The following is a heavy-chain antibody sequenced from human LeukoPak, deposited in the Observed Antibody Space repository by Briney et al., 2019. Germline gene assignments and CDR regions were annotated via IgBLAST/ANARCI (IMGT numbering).Heavy chain of an antibody. V-gene: IGHV1-2*02. CDR2: ISPNSGGT. J-gene: IGHJ1*01. CDR3: ARVYCSSTSCLYPLPYFQH. Sequence: GASVKVSCKASGYTFTGYYMHWVRQAPGQGLEWMGWISPNSGGTNYAQKFQGRVTMTRDTSISTAYMELSRLRSDDTAVYYCARVYCSSTSCLYPLPYFQHWGQGTLVTVSS. CDR1: GYTFTGYY. D-gene: IGHD2-2*01.